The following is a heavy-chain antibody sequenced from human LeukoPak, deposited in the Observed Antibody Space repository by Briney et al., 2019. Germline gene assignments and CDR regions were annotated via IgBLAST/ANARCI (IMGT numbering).Heavy chain of an antibody. CDR2: INPNSGGT. V-gene: IGHV1-2*02. CDR1: GYTFTGYY. CDR3: ARESPEGVIDY. Sequence: ASVNVSCKASGYTFTGYYMHWVRQAPGQGLEGMGWINPNSGGTNYAQKFQGRVTMTRDTSISTAYMELSRLRSDDTAVYYCARESPEGVIDYWGQGTPVTVSS. D-gene: IGHD3-10*01. J-gene: IGHJ4*02.